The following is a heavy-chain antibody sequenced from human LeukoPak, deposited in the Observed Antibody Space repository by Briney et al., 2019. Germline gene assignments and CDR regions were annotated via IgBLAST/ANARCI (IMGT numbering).Heavy chain of an antibody. J-gene: IGHJ4*02. D-gene: IGHD2-2*01. CDR2: IYYSGST. CDR3: ARESNIVVVPAAITYYDFWSGFDY. Sequence: SETLSLTCTVSGGSISSSSYYWGWIRQPPGKGLEWIGSIYYSGSTYYNPSLKSRVTISVDTSKNQFSLKLSSVTAADTAVYYCARESNIVVVPAAITYYDFWSGFDYWGQGTLVTVSS. CDR1: GGSISSSSYY. V-gene: IGHV4-39*07.